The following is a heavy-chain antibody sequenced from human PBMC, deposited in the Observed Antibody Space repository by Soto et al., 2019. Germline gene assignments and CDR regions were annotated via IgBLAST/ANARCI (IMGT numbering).Heavy chain of an antibody. CDR2: ISYDGSNK. V-gene: IGHV3-30-3*01. Sequence: PVGSLSLSCAASGFTFSSYAMHWVRQAPGKGLEWVAVISYDGSNKYYADSVKGRFTISRDNSKNTLYLQMNSLRAEDTAVYYCARDLRFLEWSPYYYYGMDVWGQGTTVTVSS. CDR3: ARDLRFLEWSPYYYYGMDV. D-gene: IGHD3-3*01. CDR1: GFTFSSYA. J-gene: IGHJ6*02.